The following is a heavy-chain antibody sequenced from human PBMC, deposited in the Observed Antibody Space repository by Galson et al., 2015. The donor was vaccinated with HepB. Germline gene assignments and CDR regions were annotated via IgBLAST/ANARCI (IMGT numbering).Heavy chain of an antibody. CDR3: TTEAPVLLWFGELSYGMDV. J-gene: IGHJ6*02. V-gene: IGHV3-15*07. CDR1: GFTFSNAW. Sequence: SLRLSCAASGFTFSNAWMNWVRQAPGKGLEWVGRIKSKTDGGTTDYAAPVKGRFTISRDDSKNTLYLQMNSLKTEDTAVYYCTTEAPVLLWFGELSYGMDVWGQGTTVTVSS. D-gene: IGHD3-10*01. CDR2: IKSKTDGGTT.